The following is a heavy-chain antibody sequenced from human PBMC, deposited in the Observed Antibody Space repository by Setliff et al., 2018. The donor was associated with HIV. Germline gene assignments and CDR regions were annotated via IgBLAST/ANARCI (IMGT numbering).Heavy chain of an antibody. V-gene: IGHV3-74*03. CDR3: ARGLSVYSSDLYSREYFYH. CDR2: ISTDGTNI. J-gene: IGHJ1*01. D-gene: IGHD6-19*01. CDR1: GFTLSGYW. Sequence: GGSLRLSCAASGFTLSGYWMHWFRQVPGKGLLWVSRISTDGTNIKYADSVKGRFTMTRDTSISTAYMELSRLRYDDTAVYYCARGLSVYSSDLYSREYFYHWGQGTLVTVSS.